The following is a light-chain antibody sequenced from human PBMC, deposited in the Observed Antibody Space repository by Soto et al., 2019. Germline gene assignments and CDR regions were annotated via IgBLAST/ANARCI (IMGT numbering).Light chain of an antibody. V-gene: IGKV3-20*01. CDR2: GAS. Sequence: EIVLPNSPATLSLTLRERATXSCRASQSVSSSYLAWYQQKPGQATRLLIYGASSRATGIPDRFSGSGSGTDFTLTISSLEPEDFAGYYCQQYDSSPGAFGRCTKLDIK. CDR1: QSVSSSY. J-gene: IGKJ4*01. CDR3: QQYDSSPGA.